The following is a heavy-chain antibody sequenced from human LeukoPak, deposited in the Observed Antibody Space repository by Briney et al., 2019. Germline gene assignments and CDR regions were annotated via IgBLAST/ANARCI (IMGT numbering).Heavy chain of an antibody. Sequence: PGGSLRLSCAASGFTFSSYAMSWVRQAPGKGLEWVSAIIGSGGSTYYADSVKGRFTISRDNSKNTLYLQMNRLRAEDTAVYYCAKDQIVVVPAADRPDAFDIWGQGTMVTVSS. J-gene: IGHJ3*02. CDR1: GFTFSSYA. D-gene: IGHD2-2*01. V-gene: IGHV3-23*01. CDR3: AKDQIVVVPAADRPDAFDI. CDR2: IIGSGGST.